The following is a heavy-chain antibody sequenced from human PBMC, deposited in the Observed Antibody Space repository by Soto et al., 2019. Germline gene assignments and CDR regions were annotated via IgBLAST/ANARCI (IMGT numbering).Heavy chain of an antibody. Sequence: SDTLSLTCTVSGGSISSYYWSWIRQPAGKGLEWIGRIYTSGSTNYNPSLKSRVTMSVDTSKNQFSLKLSSVTAADTAVYYCARELSLGYCSGGSCGFDYWGQGTLVTVSS. D-gene: IGHD2-15*01. V-gene: IGHV4-4*07. CDR2: IYTSGST. CDR1: GGSISSYY. J-gene: IGHJ4*02. CDR3: ARELSLGYCSGGSCGFDY.